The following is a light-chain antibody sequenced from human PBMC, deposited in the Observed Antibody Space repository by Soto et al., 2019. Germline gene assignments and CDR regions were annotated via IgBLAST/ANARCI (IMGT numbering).Light chain of an antibody. CDR1: SSNIGAGYD. CDR3: QSYDSSLSGHV. Sequence: QSVLTQPPSVSGAPGQRVTISCTGSSSNIGAGYDVHWYQQLPGTAPKVNIYGNSNRPSGVPDRFSGSKSGTSASLAITGLQAEDEAYYYCQSYDSSLSGHVFGTGTKVTVL. CDR2: GNS. V-gene: IGLV1-40*01. J-gene: IGLJ1*01.